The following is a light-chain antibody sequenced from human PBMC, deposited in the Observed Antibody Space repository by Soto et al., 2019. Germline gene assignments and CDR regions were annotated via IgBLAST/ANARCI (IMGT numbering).Light chain of an antibody. Sequence: DIKMTQSPSSVSASVGARVTITGRASESISRWLAWYQQKPGKARKLLIYKASSLESGVTSRFSGSGSGTEFTLTINSLQADDFATYYCQQHNSFSITFGQGTLLDIK. V-gene: IGKV1-5*03. CDR1: ESISRW. CDR2: KAS. CDR3: QQHNSFSIT. J-gene: IGKJ5*01.